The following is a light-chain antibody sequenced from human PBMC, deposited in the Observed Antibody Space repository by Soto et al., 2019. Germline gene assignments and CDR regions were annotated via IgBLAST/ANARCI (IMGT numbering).Light chain of an antibody. CDR2: KAS. V-gene: IGKV1-5*03. CDR1: ESISNW. CDR3: QQHSHWPPWT. Sequence: DIQMTQSPSTLSASVGDRVIITCRASESISNWLAWYQQKPGKAPNLLIYKASSLKSGVPLRFSGSGSGTEFTLTISSLEPEDFAVYYCQQHSHWPPWTFGRGTKVDIX. J-gene: IGKJ1*01.